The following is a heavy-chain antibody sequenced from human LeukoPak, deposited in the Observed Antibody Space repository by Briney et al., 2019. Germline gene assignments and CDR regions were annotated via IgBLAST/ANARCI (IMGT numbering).Heavy chain of an antibody. V-gene: IGHV1-2*02. Sequence: ASVKVSCKASGYTFTDYYIHWVRQAPGQGLEWMGWINPNSDGTNYAQQFQGRVTMTWDTSISTAYMALSSLRSDDTAVFYCARTPLGGHFYMDVWGKGTAVIVSS. D-gene: IGHD2-15*01. CDR1: GYTFTDYY. CDR3: ARTPLGGHFYMDV. J-gene: IGHJ6*03. CDR2: INPNSDGT.